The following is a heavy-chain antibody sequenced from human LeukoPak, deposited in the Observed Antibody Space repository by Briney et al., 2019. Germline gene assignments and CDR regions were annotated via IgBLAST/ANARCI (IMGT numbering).Heavy chain of an antibody. CDR3: ARGRGYRDYDRPLDY. J-gene: IGHJ4*02. CDR1: GFTFSSYA. D-gene: IGHD5-12*01. V-gene: IGHV3-23*01. Sequence: GGSLRLSCAASGFTFSSYAMGWVRQAPGKGLEWVSVITSGGNTYYADSVKGRFTTSRDNSKNTLYVQMNSLRAEDTAIYYCARGRGYRDYDRPLDYWGQGTLVTVSS. CDR2: ITSGGNT.